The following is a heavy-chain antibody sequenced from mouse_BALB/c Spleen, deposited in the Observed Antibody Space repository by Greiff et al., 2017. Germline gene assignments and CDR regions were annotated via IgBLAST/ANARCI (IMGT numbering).Heavy chain of an antibody. V-gene: IGHV2-6-7*01. CDR1: GFSLTGYG. CDR3: AREGGRGYFDY. D-gene: IGHD3-3*01. CDR2: IWGDGST. Sequence: VQLQESGPGLVAPSQSLSITCTVSGFSLTGYGVNWVRQPPGKGLEWLGMIWGDGSTDYNSALKSRLSISKDNSKSHVFLKMSSLQTDDTARYYCAREGGRGYFDYWGQGTTLTVSS. J-gene: IGHJ2*01.